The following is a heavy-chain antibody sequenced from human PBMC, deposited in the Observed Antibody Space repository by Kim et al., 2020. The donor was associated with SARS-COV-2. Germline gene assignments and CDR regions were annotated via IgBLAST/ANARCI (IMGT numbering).Heavy chain of an antibody. CDR1: GFTFDDYA. V-gene: IGHV3-9*01. J-gene: IGHJ6*02. D-gene: IGHD2-15*01. Sequence: GGSLRLSCAASGFTFDDYAMHWVRQAPGKGLEWVSGISWNSGSIGYADSVKGRFTISRDNAKNSLYLQMNSLRAEDTALYYCAKDIGLGYCSGGSCYETYYYGMDVWGQGTTVTVSS. CDR3: AKDIGLGYCSGGSCYETYYYGMDV. CDR2: ISWNSGSI.